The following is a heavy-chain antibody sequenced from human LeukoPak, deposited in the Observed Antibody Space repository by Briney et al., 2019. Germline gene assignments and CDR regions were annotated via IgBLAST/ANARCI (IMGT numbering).Heavy chain of an antibody. CDR1: GYTLTELS. Sequence: GASVKVSCKVSGYTLTELSMHWVRQAPGKGLEWMGGFDPEDGETIYAQKFQGRVTMTTDTSTNTVYMELRSLKSEDTAVYYCASTLSTVKMRDWGQGTLVTVSS. CDR3: ASTLSTVKMRD. V-gene: IGHV1-24*01. CDR2: FDPEDGET. D-gene: IGHD2/OR15-2a*01. J-gene: IGHJ4*02.